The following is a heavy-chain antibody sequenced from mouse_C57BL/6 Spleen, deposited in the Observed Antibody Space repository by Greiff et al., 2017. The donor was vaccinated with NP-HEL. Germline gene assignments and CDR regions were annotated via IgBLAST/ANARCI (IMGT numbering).Heavy chain of an antibody. CDR2: SRNKANDYTT. V-gene: IGHV7-1*01. D-gene: IGHD2-2*01. CDR1: GFTFSDFY. CDR3: ARDGMVKMDY. Sequence: EVMLVESGGGLVQSGRSLRLSCATSGFTFSDFYMEWVRQAPGKGLEWIAASRNKANDYTTEYSASVKGRFIVSRDTSQSILYLQMNALRAEDTAIYYCARDGMVKMDYWGQGTSVTVSS. J-gene: IGHJ4*01.